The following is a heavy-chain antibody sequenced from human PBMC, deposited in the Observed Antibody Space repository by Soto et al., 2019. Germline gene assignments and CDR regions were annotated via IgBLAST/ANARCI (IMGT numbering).Heavy chain of an antibody. CDR1: GFTFSSYS. J-gene: IGHJ6*02. V-gene: IGHV3-21*01. Sequence: EVQLVESGGGLIKPGGSLRLSCAASGFTFSSYSMNWVRQAPGKGLEWVSSISSSSSYIYYADSVKGRFTISRDNAKNSLYLQMNSLRAEDTAVYYCARGIQYCSSTSCPYYYYGMDVWGQGTTVTVSS. CDR2: ISSSSSYI. CDR3: ARGIQYCSSTSCPYYYYGMDV. D-gene: IGHD2-2*01.